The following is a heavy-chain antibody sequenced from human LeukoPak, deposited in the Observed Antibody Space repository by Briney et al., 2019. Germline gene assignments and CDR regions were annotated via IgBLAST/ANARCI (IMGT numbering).Heavy chain of an antibody. CDR3: AREIGGAPEAFDI. Sequence: GASVKVSCKASGGTFSSYAISWVRQAPGQGLEWMGRIIPILGIANYAQKFQGRVTITADKSTSTAYMELSSLRSEDTAVYYCAREIGGAPEAFDIWGQGTMVTVSS. V-gene: IGHV1-69*04. CDR1: GGTFSSYA. D-gene: IGHD1-26*01. J-gene: IGHJ3*02. CDR2: IIPILGIA.